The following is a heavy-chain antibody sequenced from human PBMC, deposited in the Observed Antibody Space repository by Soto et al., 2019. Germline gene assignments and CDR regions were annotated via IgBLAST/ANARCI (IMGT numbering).Heavy chain of an antibody. CDR1: GGNFRTSA. CDR2: IIPIFGKP. V-gene: IGHV1-69*13. Sequence: GASVKVSCKALGGNFRTSAISWVRQAPGQGLEWVGGIIPIFGKPRYGQKFQGRVTITADESTTTAYMDLSNLRSDDTAVYYCARVLGLAVALRGVFDIWGQGTMVTVSS. D-gene: IGHD6-19*01. J-gene: IGHJ3*02. CDR3: ARVLGLAVALRGVFDI.